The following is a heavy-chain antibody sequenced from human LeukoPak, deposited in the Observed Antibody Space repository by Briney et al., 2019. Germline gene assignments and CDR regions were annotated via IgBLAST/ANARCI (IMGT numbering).Heavy chain of an antibody. V-gene: IGHV3-30-3*01. CDR3: AKDQLYGDYGGYYFDY. J-gene: IGHJ4*02. Sequence: GGSLRLSCAASGFTFSSYAMHWVRQAPGKGLEWVAVISYDGSNKYYADSVKGRFTIPRDNSKNTLYLQMNSLRAEDTAVYYCAKDQLYGDYGGYYFDYWGQGTLVTVSS. D-gene: IGHD4-17*01. CDR1: GFTFSSYA. CDR2: ISYDGSNK.